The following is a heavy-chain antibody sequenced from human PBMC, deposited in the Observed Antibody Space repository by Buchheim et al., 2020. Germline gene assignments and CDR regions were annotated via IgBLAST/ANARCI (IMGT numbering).Heavy chain of an antibody. CDR3: TKDTFSGSYFTYYYYYMDV. J-gene: IGHJ6*03. D-gene: IGHD1-26*01. Sequence: EVQLLESGGGLVQPGGSLRLSCAASGFTFSSYAMSWVRQAPGKGLEWVSAISGSGGSTYYADSVKGRFTISRDNSKNTLYLQMNSLRAEDTAVYYCTKDTFSGSYFTYYYYYMDVWGKGTT. CDR1: GFTFSSYA. V-gene: IGHV3-23*01. CDR2: ISGSGGST.